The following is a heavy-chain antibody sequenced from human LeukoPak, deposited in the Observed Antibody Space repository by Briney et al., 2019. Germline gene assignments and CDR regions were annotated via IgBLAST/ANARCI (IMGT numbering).Heavy chain of an antibody. D-gene: IGHD3-9*01. CDR1: RFTFSNYN. CDR3: ARAVVRYFDWLSPFDY. J-gene: IGHJ4*02. V-gene: IGHV3-48*01. CDR2: ITGSSSTV. Sequence: GGSLRLSCAASRFTFSNYNMHWVRQAPGKGLEWISYITGSSSTVYYADSVKGRFTISRDNAKSSLYLQMSSLRAEDTAVYYCARAVVRYFDWLSPFDYWGQGTLVTVSS.